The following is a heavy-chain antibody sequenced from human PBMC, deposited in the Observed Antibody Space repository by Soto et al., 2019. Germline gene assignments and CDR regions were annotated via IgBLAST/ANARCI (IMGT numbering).Heavy chain of an antibody. CDR1: GGSISSYY. J-gene: IGHJ4*02. V-gene: IGHV4-59*01. D-gene: IGHD3-10*01. CDR2: IYYSGSS. CDR3: ARGGSNGQFGELEEPFDY. Sequence: QVQLQESGPGLVKPSETLSLTCTVSGGSISSYYWCWIRQPPGKGLEWIGYIYYSGSSNHNPSLKSPVTITVDTSKNQFSLKLRSVSAADTAVYYCARGGSNGQFGELEEPFDYWGQGTLVTVSS.